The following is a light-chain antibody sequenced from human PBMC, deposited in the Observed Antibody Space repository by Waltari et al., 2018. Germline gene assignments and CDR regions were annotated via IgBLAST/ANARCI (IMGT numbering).Light chain of an antibody. V-gene: IGLV2-14*01. J-gene: IGLJ3*02. CDR1: SSDVGFYNY. CDR2: DVS. Sequence: QSALTQPASVSGSPGQSITISCYGTSSDVGFYNYVSWYQQHPGKAPQLMIYDVSQRPSGVSDRFSGSKSGNTASLTISGLQAEDEADYYCNSYTGSSSWVFGGGTKVTVL. CDR3: NSYTGSSSWV.